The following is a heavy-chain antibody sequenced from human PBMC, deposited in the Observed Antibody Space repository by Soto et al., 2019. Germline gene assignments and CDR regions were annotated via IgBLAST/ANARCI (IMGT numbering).Heavy chain of an antibody. Sequence: EVQVVESGGGLGKPGGSPRLSCATSGFTFSRYTMNWVRLAPGKGLEWVSSISRSNDYIYYADSVKGRFTISRDNTENSLYLQMNSLRAEDTAVYYCARDRVYCTTTTCSLDYWGQGTLVTVSS. CDR1: GFTFSRYT. V-gene: IGHV3-21*06. J-gene: IGHJ4*02. D-gene: IGHD2-2*01. CDR2: ISRSNDYI. CDR3: ARDRVYCTTTTCSLDY.